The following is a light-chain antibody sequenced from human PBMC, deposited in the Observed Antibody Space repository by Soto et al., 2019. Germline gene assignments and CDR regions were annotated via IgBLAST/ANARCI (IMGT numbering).Light chain of an antibody. CDR2: GAS. CDR3: QQYGSSQRWT. V-gene: IGKV3-20*01. CDR1: QSVCNN. Sequence: EIVMTQSPATLSVSPGVSVTLSCRASQSVCNNLAWYQQRPGQPPRLLIYGASSRATDITDRFSGSGSGTDFTLTISRLEPEDFAVYYCQQYGSSQRWTFGQGTKVDI. J-gene: IGKJ1*01.